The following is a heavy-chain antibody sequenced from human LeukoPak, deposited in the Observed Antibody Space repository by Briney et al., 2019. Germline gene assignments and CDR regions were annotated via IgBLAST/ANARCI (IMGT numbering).Heavy chain of an antibody. D-gene: IGHD3-3*01. CDR1: GYSFTSYW. Sequence: GESLKISCNGSGYSFTSYWIGWVRQMPGKGLEWMGIIYPGDSEIRYSPSFQGQVTISADKSISTAYLQWGSLKASDTAMYYCARTAKYYDFWSGYLYFDYWGQGTLVTVSS. CDR3: ARTAKYYDFWSGYLYFDY. CDR2: IYPGDSEI. V-gene: IGHV5-51*01. J-gene: IGHJ4*02.